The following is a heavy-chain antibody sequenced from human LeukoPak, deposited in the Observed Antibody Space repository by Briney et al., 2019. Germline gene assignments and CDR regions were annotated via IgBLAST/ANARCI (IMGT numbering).Heavy chain of an antibody. CDR3: ARDWYFLGYGSGSYYTNWFDP. CDR1: GYTFTSYG. V-gene: IGHV7-4-1*02. Sequence: GASVKVSCKASGYTFTSYGISWVRQAPGQGLEWMGWINTNTGNPTYAQGFTGRFVFSLDTSVSTAYLQISSLKAEDTAVYYCARDWYFLGYGSGSYYTNWFDPWGQGTLVTVSS. J-gene: IGHJ5*02. D-gene: IGHD3-10*01. CDR2: INTNTGNP.